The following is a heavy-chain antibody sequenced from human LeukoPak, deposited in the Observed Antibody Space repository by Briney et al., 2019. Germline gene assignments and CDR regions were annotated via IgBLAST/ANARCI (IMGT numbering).Heavy chain of an antibody. CDR2: ISGSGGST. Sequence: PGGCLRLSCAASGFTFSSYAMSWVRQAPGKGLECGSAISGSGGSTYYADSVKGRFTISRDNSKNTLYLQMNSLRAEDTAVYYCAKGNYGSGYYGMDVWGQGTTVTVSS. V-gene: IGHV3-23*01. J-gene: IGHJ6*02. CDR3: AKGNYGSGYYGMDV. CDR1: GFTFSSYA. D-gene: IGHD3-10*01.